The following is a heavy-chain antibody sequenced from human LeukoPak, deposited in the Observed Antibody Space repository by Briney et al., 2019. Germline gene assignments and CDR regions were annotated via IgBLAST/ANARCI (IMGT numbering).Heavy chain of an antibody. Sequence: GGSLRLSCAASGFTFSIYSMNWVRQAPGKGLEWVSSIDSSSYNIYYADSVKGRFTISRDSAQNSVYLQMNSLRAEDTAVYYCARDLAYYYDSSYDWGQGTLVTVSS. D-gene: IGHD3-22*01. CDR3: ARDLAYYYDSSYD. V-gene: IGHV3-21*01. CDR2: IDSSSYNI. CDR1: GFTFSIYS. J-gene: IGHJ4*02.